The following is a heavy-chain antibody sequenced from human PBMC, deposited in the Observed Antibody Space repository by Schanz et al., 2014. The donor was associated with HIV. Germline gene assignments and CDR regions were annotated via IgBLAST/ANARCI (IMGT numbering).Heavy chain of an antibody. CDR3: ARGRYNYYAMDV. Sequence: QVQLVESGGGVVQPGRSLRLSCAASGFTFSSYGMHWVRQAPGKGLEWVAVIWYDGSNKYYADSVKGRFTISRDNSKNTLYLQMNSLRAEDTAVYFCARGRYNYYAMDVWGQGTTVTVSS. CDR1: GFTFSSYG. CDR2: IWYDGSNK. J-gene: IGHJ6*02. V-gene: IGHV3-33*01.